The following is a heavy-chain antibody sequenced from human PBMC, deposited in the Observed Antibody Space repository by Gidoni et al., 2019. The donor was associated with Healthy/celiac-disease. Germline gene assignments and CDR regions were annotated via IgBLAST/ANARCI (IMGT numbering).Heavy chain of an antibody. CDR3: ARRGSSSWYKSDWYFDL. J-gene: IGHJ2*01. CDR1: GFTFSSYA. CDR2: IAYDGSNK. D-gene: IGHD6-13*01. Sequence: QVQLVESGGGVVQPGRSLRLSCAASGFTFSSYAMHWVRQAPGKGLEWVAVIAYDGSNKYYADSVKGRFTISRDNAKNTLYLQMNSLRAEDTAVYYCARRGSSSWYKSDWYFDLWGRGTLVTVSS. V-gene: IGHV3-30-3*01.